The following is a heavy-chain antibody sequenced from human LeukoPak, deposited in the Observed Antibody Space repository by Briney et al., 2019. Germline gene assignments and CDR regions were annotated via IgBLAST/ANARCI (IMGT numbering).Heavy chain of an antibody. J-gene: IGHJ6*04. Sequence: GGSLRLSCAASGFTFSNAWMSWVRQAPGKGLEWVGRIKSKTDGGTTDYAAPVKGRFTISRDDSKNTLYLQMNSLKTEDTAVYYCTTGAVAGPYYYCMDVWGKGTTVTVSS. CDR2: IKSKTDGGTT. CDR1: GFTFSNAW. CDR3: TTGAVAGPYYYCMDV. D-gene: IGHD6-19*01. V-gene: IGHV3-15*01.